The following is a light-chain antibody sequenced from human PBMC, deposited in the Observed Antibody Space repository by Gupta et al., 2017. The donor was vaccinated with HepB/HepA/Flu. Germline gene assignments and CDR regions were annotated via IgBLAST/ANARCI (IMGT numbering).Light chain of an antibody. V-gene: IGLV1-44*01. Sequence: QSVLTQPPSASGTPGQRVTISCSGSISNIGSNTVNWYQQLPGTAPKLLIYDNTQRPSGVPDRFSGSKAGTAASLAITGLQAEDEAEYYCATWDDNLHAVFGGGTKLTVL. CDR1: ISNIGSNT. J-gene: IGLJ3*02. CDR3: ATWDDNLHAV. CDR2: DNT.